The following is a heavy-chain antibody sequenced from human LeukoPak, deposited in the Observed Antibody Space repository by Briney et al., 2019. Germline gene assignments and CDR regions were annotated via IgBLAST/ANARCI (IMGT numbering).Heavy chain of an antibody. CDR1: GFTFTSSA. CDR3: AAATTVTTVDAFDI. V-gene: IGHV1-58*01. D-gene: IGHD4-17*01. CDR2: IVVGSGNT. J-gene: IGHJ3*02. Sequence: EASVKVSCKASGFTFTSSAVQWVRQARGHRLEWIGWIVVGSGNTNYAQKFQERVTITRDMSTSTAYMELSSLRSEDTAVYYCAAATTVTTVDAFDIWGQGTMVTVSS.